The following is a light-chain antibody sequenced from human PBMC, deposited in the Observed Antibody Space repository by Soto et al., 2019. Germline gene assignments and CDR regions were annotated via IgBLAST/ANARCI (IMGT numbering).Light chain of an antibody. V-gene: IGLV2-14*01. CDR1: SNDVGGYDY. J-gene: IGLJ2*01. CDR3: NSYTSSYTLV. Sequence: QSVLTQPASVSGSPGQSITISWSGTSNDVGGYDYVSWYQQHPGKAPKLVIYEVSNRPSWVSNRFSGSKSGNTASLTISGLQPEDEADYYCNSYTSSYTLVFGGGTQLTVL. CDR2: EVS.